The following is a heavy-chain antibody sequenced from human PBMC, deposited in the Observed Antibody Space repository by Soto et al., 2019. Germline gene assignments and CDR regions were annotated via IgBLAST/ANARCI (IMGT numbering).Heavy chain of an antibody. V-gene: IGHV3-48*01. J-gene: IGHJ4*02. CDR1: GFTFSSYS. D-gene: IGHD3-9*01. CDR3: ARGPPLRYFDWSTPPDYYFDY. CDR2: ISSSSSTI. Sequence: EVQLVESGGGLVQPGGSLRLSCAASGFTFSSYSMNWVRQAPGKGLEWVSYISSSSSTIYYADSVKGRSTISRDNAKNSLYLQMNSLRAEDTAVYYCARGPPLRYFDWSTPPDYYFDYWGQGTLVTVSS.